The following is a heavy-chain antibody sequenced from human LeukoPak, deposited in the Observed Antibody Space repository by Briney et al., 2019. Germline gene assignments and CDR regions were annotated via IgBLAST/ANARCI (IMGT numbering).Heavy chain of an antibody. V-gene: IGHV4-34*01. CDR3: AANSADYNTLGSSYKV. Sequence: SETLSLTCAVYGGSFSGYYWSWIRQPPGKGLEWIGEINHSGSTNYNPSLKSRVPISVDTPKNQFSLTLGYATAPDPAVDYCAANSADYNTLGSSYKVWGQGTLVTVSS. CDR2: INHSGST. CDR1: GGSFSGYY. D-gene: IGHD3-10*01. J-gene: IGHJ4*02.